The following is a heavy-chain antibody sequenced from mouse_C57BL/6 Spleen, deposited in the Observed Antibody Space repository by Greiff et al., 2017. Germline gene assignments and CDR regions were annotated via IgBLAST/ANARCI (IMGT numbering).Heavy chain of an antibody. D-gene: IGHD1-1*01. CDR1: GFNIKDYY. Sequence: EVQLQQSGAELVKPGASVKLSCTASGFNIKDYYMPWVKQRTEQGLEWIGRIDPEDGETKYAPKFQGKDTITADTSSNTAYLQLSSLTSEDTAVYYCALYYYGSRGYFDVWGTGTTVTVSS. V-gene: IGHV14-2*01. CDR3: ALYYYGSRGYFDV. J-gene: IGHJ1*03. CDR2: IDPEDGET.